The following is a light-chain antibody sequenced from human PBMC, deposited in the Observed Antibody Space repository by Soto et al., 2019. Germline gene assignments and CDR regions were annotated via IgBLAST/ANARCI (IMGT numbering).Light chain of an antibody. J-gene: IGLJ2*01. V-gene: IGLV2-14*03. CDR2: DVS. Sequence: QSALTQPASVSGSPGQSITISCTGTSADVGGYNFVSCYQHHPGKAAKLMIYDVSNRPSGVSNRFSGSKSANTASLTISGLQAEDEADYYCSSYTSSRTHVVFGGGTKLTVL. CDR1: SADVGGYNF. CDR3: SSYTSSRTHVV.